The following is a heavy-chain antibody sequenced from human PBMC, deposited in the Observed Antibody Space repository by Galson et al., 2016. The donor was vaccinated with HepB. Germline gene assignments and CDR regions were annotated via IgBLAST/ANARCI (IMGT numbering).Heavy chain of an antibody. J-gene: IGHJ4*02. Sequence: SVKVSCKVSGSSFSNSAISWVRQAPGQGLEWMGGIMPFFGLANNAQKFQGRVTITADKTTNTVHMELNSLKTEDTAIYYCENEPLTVLVVGSYYFDYWGKGTLLTVAS. V-gene: IGHV1-69*10. CDR2: IMPFFGLA. CDR1: GSSFSNSA. D-gene: IGHD2-8*02. CDR3: ENEPLTVLVVGSYYFDY.